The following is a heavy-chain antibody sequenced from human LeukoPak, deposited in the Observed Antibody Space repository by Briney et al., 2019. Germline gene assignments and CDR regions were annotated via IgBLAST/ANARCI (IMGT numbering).Heavy chain of an antibody. J-gene: IGHJ4*02. Sequence: GGSLRLSCAASGFTFSSYSMNWVRQAPGKGLEWVSSISSSSYIYYADSVKGRFTISRDNAKNSLYLQMNSLRGEDTAVYYCARSAVTTPPPFDYWGQGTLVTVSS. CDR2: ISSSSYI. D-gene: IGHD4-11*01. CDR3: ARSAVTTPPPFDY. CDR1: GFTFSSYS. V-gene: IGHV3-21*01.